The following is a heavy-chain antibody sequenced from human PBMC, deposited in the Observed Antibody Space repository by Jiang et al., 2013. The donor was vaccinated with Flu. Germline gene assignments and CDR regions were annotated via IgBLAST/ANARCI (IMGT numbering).Heavy chain of an antibody. Sequence: SGGGVVQPGRSLRLSCAASAFTFSTYAMHWVRQAPGKGLEWVAFISYDGSNKYYADSVKGRFTISRDNSRNTLYLQMNSLRAEDTAVYYCAPKLPYYGSGNYYSWGQGTLVTVSS. J-gene: IGHJ5*02. CDR3: APKLPYYGSGNYYS. V-gene: IGHV3-30*04. CDR1: AFTFSTYA. CDR2: ISYDGSNK. D-gene: IGHD3-10*01.